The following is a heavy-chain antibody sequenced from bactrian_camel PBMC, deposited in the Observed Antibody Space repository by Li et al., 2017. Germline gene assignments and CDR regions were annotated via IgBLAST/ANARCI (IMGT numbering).Heavy chain of an antibody. CDR2: ITTRDVT. Sequence: HVQLVESGGGSVQAGGSLKLTCSAPGPLFSSCGMAWYRQVPGKERELVSTITTRDVTRYADSVKGRFTISQDNKKNTVTLQMNSLKTEDTGVYYCAAEGALNGGICYGKPNYWGQGTQVTVSS. D-gene: IGHD5*01. J-gene: IGHJ4*01. CDR3: AAEGALNGGICYGKPNY. CDR1: GPLFSSCG. V-gene: IGHV3S53*01.